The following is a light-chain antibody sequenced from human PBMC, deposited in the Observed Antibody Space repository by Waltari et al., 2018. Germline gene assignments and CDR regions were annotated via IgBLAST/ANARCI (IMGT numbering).Light chain of an antibody. Sequence: SNELTQPPSVSVSPGQTARITCSGDALATQYASLYQQKSGQAPVLVIYEDITRPSGIPERFSGSSSGTVATLTISGAQVEDEADYYCHSLNSVGNGYVFGTGTKFTVL. CDR1: ALATQY. CDR3: HSLNSVGNGYV. J-gene: IGLJ1*01. CDR2: EDI. V-gene: IGLV3-10*01.